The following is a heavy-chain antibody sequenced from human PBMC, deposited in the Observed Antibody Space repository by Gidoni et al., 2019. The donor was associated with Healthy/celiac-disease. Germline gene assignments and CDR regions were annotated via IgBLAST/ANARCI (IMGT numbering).Heavy chain of an antibody. V-gene: IGHV4-39*01. J-gene: IGHJ3*02. CDR3: ARPGWVQDDAFDI. D-gene: IGHD3-16*01. CDR1: GGSISSSSYY. Sequence: QLQLQESGPGLVKPSETLSLTCTVSGGSISSSSYYWGWIRQPPGKGLEWIGSIYYSGSTYYNPSLKSRVTISVDTSKNQFSLKLSSVTAADTAVYYCARPGWVQDDAFDIWGQGTMVTVSS. CDR2: IYYSGST.